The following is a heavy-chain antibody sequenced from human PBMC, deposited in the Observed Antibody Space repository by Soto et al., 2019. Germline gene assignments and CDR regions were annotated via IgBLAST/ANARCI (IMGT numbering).Heavy chain of an antibody. CDR2: FFIGGNT. Sequence: SETLSLTCTVSGGSISSSTYYWGWMRQPPGKGLEWIASFFIGGNTYYNPSLKSRVTISVDTSKNQFSLKLSSVTAADTAVYFCARDCGYGYGMDVWGQGTTVTVSS. V-gene: IGHV4-39*02. D-gene: IGHD2-15*01. J-gene: IGHJ6*02. CDR3: ARDCGYGYGMDV. CDR1: GGSISSSTYY.